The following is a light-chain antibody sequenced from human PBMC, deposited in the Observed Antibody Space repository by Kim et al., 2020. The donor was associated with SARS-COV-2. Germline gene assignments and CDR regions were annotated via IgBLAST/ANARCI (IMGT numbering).Light chain of an antibody. J-gene: IGKJ2*03. Sequence: SASVGDRVTITCQASRDISNYLNWYQQKPGKAPNLLIHDASKLETGVSSRFSGSGSGTEFTLTITGLRPEDFATYYCQQYDNVPYSFGQGTKLEI. CDR2: DAS. V-gene: IGKV1-33*01. CDR1: RDISNY. CDR3: QQYDNVPYS.